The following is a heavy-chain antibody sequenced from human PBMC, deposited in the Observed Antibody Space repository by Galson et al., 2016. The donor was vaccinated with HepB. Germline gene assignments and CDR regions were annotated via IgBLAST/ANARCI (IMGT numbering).Heavy chain of an antibody. J-gene: IGHJ4*02. V-gene: IGHV1-2*02. Sequence: SVKVSCKASGYTLTVYHMHWVRQAPGQGLEWMGWINPNGATNYAQKFEGRVTMTRDTSISTLYMDLTSLTSDDTAVYYCARHQIASSDWYSAGVDYWGQGTLVTVSS. CDR2: INPNGAT. CDR3: ARHQIASSDWYSAGVDY. D-gene: IGHD3-9*01. CDR1: GYTLTVYH.